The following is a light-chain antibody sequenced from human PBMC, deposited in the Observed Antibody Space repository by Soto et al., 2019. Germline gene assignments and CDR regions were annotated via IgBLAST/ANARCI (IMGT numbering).Light chain of an antibody. Sequence: DIQMTQSPSSLSASVGDRVTITCWASQSISNWLAWYQQKPGKAPKLLIYDASTLESGVPSRFSGGGFGTDFTLTISSLQPDDFATYYCQQYSSYSTFGQGTKVDIK. J-gene: IGKJ1*01. CDR1: QSISNW. V-gene: IGKV1-5*01. CDR3: QQYSSYST. CDR2: DAS.